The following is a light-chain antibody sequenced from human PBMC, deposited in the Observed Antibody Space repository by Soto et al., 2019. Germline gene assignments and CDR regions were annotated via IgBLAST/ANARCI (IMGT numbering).Light chain of an antibody. CDR3: QKYNRAPFLFS. CDR1: QGMTNN. CDR2: ATS. J-gene: IGKJ3*01. Sequence: DIQMTQSPPSLSASVGDRVTITCRASQGMTNNLAWYQQKPGKAPKLLIYATSSLHSGVPSRSSGSGSGTYFTLTISSLQPEDVATYYCQKYNRAPFLFSFGPGTKVDIK. V-gene: IGKV1-27*01.